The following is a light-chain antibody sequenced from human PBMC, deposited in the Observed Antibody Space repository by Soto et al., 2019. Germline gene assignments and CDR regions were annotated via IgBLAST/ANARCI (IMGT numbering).Light chain of an antibody. CDR1: QSINSRY. CDR2: GAS. Sequence: EIVLTQSPGTLSLSPGERATLSCRASQSINSRYLAWYQQKPGQAPRLLIYGASSRATGIPDRFSGSGSGTDFTLTISRLEPEDFAVYYCQQFGSSPGFTSGPGTKVDIK. V-gene: IGKV3-20*01. J-gene: IGKJ3*01. CDR3: QQFGSSPGFT.